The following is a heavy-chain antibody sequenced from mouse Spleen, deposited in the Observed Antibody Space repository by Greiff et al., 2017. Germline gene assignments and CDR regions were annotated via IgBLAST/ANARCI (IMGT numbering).Heavy chain of an antibody. Sequence: EVKLVESGGGLVKPGGSLKLSCAASGFTFSSYAMSWVRQTPEKRLEWVATISSGGSYTYYPDSVKGRFTISRDNAKNTLYLQMSSLRSEDTAMYYCARQRYDYAMDYWGQGTSVTVSS. CDR1: GFTFSSYA. D-gene: IGHD2-3*01. J-gene: IGHJ4*01. CDR2: ISSGGSYT. CDR3: ARQRYDYAMDY. V-gene: IGHV5-9-3*01.